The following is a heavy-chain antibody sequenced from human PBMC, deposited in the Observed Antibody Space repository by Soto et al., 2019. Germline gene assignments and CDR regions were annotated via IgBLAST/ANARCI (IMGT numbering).Heavy chain of an antibody. CDR1: GGSISSSSYY. CDR3: ARVGGGAMTYYDILTGYYSAYYFDY. CDR2: IYYSGST. V-gene: IGHV4-39*01. D-gene: IGHD3-9*01. Sequence: SETLSLTCTVSGGSISSSSYYWGWIRQPPGKGLEWIGSIYYSGSTYYNPSLKSRVTISVDTSKNQFSLKLSSVTAADTAVYYCARVGGGAMTYYDILTGYYSAYYFDYWGQGTLVTVSS. J-gene: IGHJ4*02.